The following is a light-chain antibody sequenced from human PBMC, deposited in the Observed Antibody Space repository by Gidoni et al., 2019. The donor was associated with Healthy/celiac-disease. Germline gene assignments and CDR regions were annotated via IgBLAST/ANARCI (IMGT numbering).Light chain of an antibody. V-gene: IGKV1-39*01. J-gene: IGKJ4*01. CDR1: QSISSY. CDR3: QQSYSTST. CDR2: AAS. Sequence: DIQMTQSPSSLSASVGDRVTITCRASQSISSYLNWYQQKPGKAPKLLIYAASSLQSGVPSRFSGSGSGTDFTLTISSLQPEDFATYYCQQSYSTSTFXGGTKVEIK.